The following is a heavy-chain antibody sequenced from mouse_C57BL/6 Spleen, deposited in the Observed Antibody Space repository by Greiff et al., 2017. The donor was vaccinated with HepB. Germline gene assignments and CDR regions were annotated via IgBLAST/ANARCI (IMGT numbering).Heavy chain of an antibody. CDR2: IWSDGST. Sequence: VKLVESGPGLVAPSQSLSITCTVSGFSLTSYGVHWVRQPPGKGLEWLVVIWSDGSTTYNSALKSRLSISKDNSKSQVFLKMNSLQTDDTAMYYCARHEDDYDGAMDYWGQGTSVTVSS. CDR3: ARHEDDYDGAMDY. J-gene: IGHJ4*01. D-gene: IGHD2-4*01. CDR1: GFSLTSYG. V-gene: IGHV2-6-1*01.